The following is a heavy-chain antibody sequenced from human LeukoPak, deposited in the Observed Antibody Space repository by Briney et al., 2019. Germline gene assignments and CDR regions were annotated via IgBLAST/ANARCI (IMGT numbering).Heavy chain of an antibody. D-gene: IGHD3-16*01. Sequence: GGSLRLSXAASGFTFSSYSMNWVRQAPGKGLEWVSSISSSSSYIYYADSVKGRFTISRDNAKNSLYLQMNSLRAEDTAVYYCASAEGEPSLLDYWGQGTLVTVSS. CDR2: ISSSSSYI. V-gene: IGHV3-21*01. J-gene: IGHJ4*02. CDR1: GFTFSSYS. CDR3: ASAEGEPSLLDY.